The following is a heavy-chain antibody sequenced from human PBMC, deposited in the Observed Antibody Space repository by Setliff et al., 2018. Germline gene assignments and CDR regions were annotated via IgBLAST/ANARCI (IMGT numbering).Heavy chain of an antibody. D-gene: IGHD2-15*01. Sequence: PGGSLRLSCAASGFTFSSYWMHWVRQAPGKGLVWVSRINSDGSTTNYADSVKGRFTISRDNSKSTLYLQMNSLRPDDTAVYYCARTCSGSGCYAGLESWGQGTPVTVSS. CDR2: INSDGSTT. J-gene: IGHJ4*02. CDR1: GFTFSSYW. CDR3: ARTCSGSGCYAGLES. V-gene: IGHV3-74*01.